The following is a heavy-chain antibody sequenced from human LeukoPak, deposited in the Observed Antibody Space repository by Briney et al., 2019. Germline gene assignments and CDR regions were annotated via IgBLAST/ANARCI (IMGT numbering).Heavy chain of an antibody. CDR2: INTNTGNT. CDR1: GYTFTSYA. J-gene: IGHJ6*03. D-gene: IGHD2-15*01. Sequence: ASVKVSCKASGYTFTSYAMNWVRQAPGQGLEWMGWINTNTGNTTYAQGFTGRFVFSLDTSVSTAYLQISSLKAEDTAVYYCARDRRGRYCSGGSCYSYYYYMDVWGKGTTVTVSS. V-gene: IGHV7-4-1*02. CDR3: ARDRRGRYCSGGSCYSYYYYMDV.